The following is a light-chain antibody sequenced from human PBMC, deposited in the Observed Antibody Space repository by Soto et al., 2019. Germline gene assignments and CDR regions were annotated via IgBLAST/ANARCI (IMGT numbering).Light chain of an antibody. CDR3: SSYAGSAVV. V-gene: IGLV2-8*01. Sequence: QSALTQPPSASGSPGQSVTISCTGTSSDVGGYKYVSWYQQHPGKAPKLMIYEVSKRPSGVPDRFSGSKSGNTASLTVSGLQAEDEADYYCSSYAGSAVVFGGGTKVTVL. CDR1: SSDVGGYKY. CDR2: EVS. J-gene: IGLJ2*01.